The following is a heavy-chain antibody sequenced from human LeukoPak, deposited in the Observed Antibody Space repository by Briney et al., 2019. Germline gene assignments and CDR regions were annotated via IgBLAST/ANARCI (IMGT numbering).Heavy chain of an antibody. D-gene: IGHD5-18*01. Sequence: NPGGSLRLSCAASGFTFSDYYMAWIRQAPGKGLEWVSYVSGSGSTIYYADSVKGRFTISRDNAKNSLYRQMNSLRAEDTAVYYCARDWAYSYGPSGYYYMDVWGKGTTVTVSS. CDR3: ARDWAYSYGPSGYYYMDV. CDR1: GFTFSDYY. CDR2: VSGSGSTI. J-gene: IGHJ6*03. V-gene: IGHV3-11*04.